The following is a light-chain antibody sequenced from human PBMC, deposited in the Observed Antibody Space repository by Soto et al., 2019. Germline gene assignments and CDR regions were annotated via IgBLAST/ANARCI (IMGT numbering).Light chain of an antibody. CDR1: SSDVGKYKF. CDR3: CSHAGGGTLV. V-gene: IGLV2-23*01. J-gene: IGLJ3*02. CDR2: EGT. Sequence: QSALTQPASASGSPGQSISVSCTGTSSDVGKYKFVSWYQQHPGKAPKLLIYEGTKRPSGVSNRFSGSKSGNTASLTISGLQAEDEADYYCCSHAGGGTLVFGGGTKVTVL.